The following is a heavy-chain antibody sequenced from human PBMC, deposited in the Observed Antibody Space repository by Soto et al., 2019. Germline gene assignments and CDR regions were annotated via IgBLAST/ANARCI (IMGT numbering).Heavy chain of an antibody. CDR1: GYTFTGYY. CDR3: ARVLPRGYSGYAPFDY. Sequence: WASVKVSCKASGYTFTGYYMHWVRQAPGQGLEWMGWINPNSGGTNYAQKFQGRVTMTRDTSISTAYMELSRLRSDDTAVYYCARVLPRGYSGYAPFDYWGQGTLVTVSS. V-gene: IGHV1-2*02. D-gene: IGHD5-12*01. J-gene: IGHJ4*02. CDR2: INPNSGGT.